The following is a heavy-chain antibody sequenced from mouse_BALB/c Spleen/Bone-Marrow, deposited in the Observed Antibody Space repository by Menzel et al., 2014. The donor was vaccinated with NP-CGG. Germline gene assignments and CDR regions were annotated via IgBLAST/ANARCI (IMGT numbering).Heavy chain of an antibody. CDR1: GYSFTDYT. D-gene: IGHD1-1*02. V-gene: IGHV1-22*01. Sequence: VQLQQSGPELVKPGSSVKMSCKTSGYSFTDYTIHWVKQSHGRSLEWIGNFNPNNGGTNYNQKFKDKATLTVDKSSRTAYMEFRSLTFEDSAVYYCARAGWYDHWGQGIILTVSS. J-gene: IGHJ2*01. CDR2: FNPNNGGT. CDR3: ARAGWYDH.